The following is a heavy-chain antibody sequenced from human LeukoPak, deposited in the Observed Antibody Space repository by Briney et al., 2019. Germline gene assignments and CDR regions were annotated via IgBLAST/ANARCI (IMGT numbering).Heavy chain of an antibody. CDR2: ITIYSSHI. J-gene: IGHJ5*02. CDR1: GFTFTNYS. V-gene: IGHV3-21*01. D-gene: IGHD7-27*01. Sequence: GGSLRPSCAASGFTFTNYSIHWVRQPPGKGLEWVSSITIYSSHISYAASVKGRFTISRDNSKNSLYLLMTNLKAEHTAVYYCARDPWGYDLWGQGALVIVS. CDR3: ARDPWGYDL.